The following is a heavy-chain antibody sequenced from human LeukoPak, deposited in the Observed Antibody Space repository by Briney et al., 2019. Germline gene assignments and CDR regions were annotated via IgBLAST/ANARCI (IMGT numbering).Heavy chain of an antibody. D-gene: IGHD6-19*01. Sequence: PGRSLRLSYAASGFTFSSYGMHWVRQAPGKGLEWVAVISYDGSNKYYADSVKGRFTISRDNSKNTLYLQMNSLRAEDTAVYYCAKGRPGFYSSGWYPWSWFDPWGQGTLVTVSS. CDR3: AKGRPGFYSSGWYPWSWFDP. CDR1: GFTFSSYG. J-gene: IGHJ5*02. CDR2: ISYDGSNK. V-gene: IGHV3-30*18.